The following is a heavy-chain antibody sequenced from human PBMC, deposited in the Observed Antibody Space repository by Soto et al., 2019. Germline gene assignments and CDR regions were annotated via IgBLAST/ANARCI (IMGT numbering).Heavy chain of an antibody. V-gene: IGHV4-61*08. CDR3: ARCRNDDNDQKWFDS. D-gene: IGHD1-1*01. CDR1: GGSVSSGGYY. J-gene: IGHJ5*01. Sequence: VQLQESGPGLVKPSETLSLTCSVSGGSVSSGGYYGRWIRQPPGKGLEWIGFIYYDGTSYFNPSLKSRISMSVETSKRQLSLKLGPVTAADTAIYYCARCRNDDNDQKWFDSWGRGTLVVVSS. CDR2: IYYDGTS.